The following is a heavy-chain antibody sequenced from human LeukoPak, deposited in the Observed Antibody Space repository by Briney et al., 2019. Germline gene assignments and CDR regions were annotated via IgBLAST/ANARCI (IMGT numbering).Heavy chain of an antibody. V-gene: IGHV3-21*01. CDR1: GFTFNTYS. D-gene: IGHD3-10*01. Sequence: GGSLRLSCPASGFTFNTYSMNWVRQAPGKGLEWVSSISSSSNYIYYADSLKGRFTISRDNAKNSLYLQMNSLRAEDTAMYFCAREGMGRRAFDIWGQGTMVTVSS. CDR2: ISSSSNYI. CDR3: AREGMGRRAFDI. J-gene: IGHJ3*02.